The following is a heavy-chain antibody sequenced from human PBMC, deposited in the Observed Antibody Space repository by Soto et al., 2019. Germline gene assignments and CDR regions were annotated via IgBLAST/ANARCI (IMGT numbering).Heavy chain of an antibody. V-gene: IGHV4-59*01. J-gene: IGHJ4*02. Sequence: SETLSLTCTVSGGSISSYCWSWIRQPPGKGLEWIGYIYYSGSTNYNPSLKSRVTISVDTSKNQFSLKLSSVTAADTAVYYCATSVGIAVAYDYWGQGTLVTVSS. D-gene: IGHD6-19*01. CDR3: ATSVGIAVAYDY. CDR2: IYYSGST. CDR1: GGSISSYC.